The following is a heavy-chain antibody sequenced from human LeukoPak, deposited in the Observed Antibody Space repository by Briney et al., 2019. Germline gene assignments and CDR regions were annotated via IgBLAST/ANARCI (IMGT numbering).Heavy chain of an antibody. D-gene: IGHD3-3*01. V-gene: IGHV1-18*01. CDR3: ARFSDFWSGPLGSYYMDV. J-gene: IGHJ6*03. CDR2: SSACNGNT. Sequence: GASVKVSCKASGYTFTSDGISWVRQAPGQGREGMGWSSACNGNTNYAQKLQGRVTMTTDTSTSTAYMELRSLRSDDTAVYYCARFSDFWSGPLGSYYMDVWGKGPTVTVSS. CDR1: GYTFTSDG.